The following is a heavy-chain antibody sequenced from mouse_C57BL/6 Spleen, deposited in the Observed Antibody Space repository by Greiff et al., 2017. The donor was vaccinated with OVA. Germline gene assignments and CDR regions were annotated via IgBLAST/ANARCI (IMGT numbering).Heavy chain of an antibody. Sequence: QVQLQQPGAELVKPGASVKMSCKASGYTFTSYWITWVKQRPGQGLEWIGDIYPGSGSTNYNEKFKSKATLTVDTSSSTAYMQLSGLTSEDSAVYYCASDHYGSSLDYWGQGTTLTVSS. J-gene: IGHJ2*01. D-gene: IGHD1-1*01. V-gene: IGHV1-55*01. CDR2: IYPGSGST. CDR1: GYTFTSYW. CDR3: ASDHYGSSLDY.